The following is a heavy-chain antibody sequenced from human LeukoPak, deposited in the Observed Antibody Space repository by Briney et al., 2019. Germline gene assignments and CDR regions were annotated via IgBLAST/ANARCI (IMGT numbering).Heavy chain of an antibody. J-gene: IGHJ4*02. CDR2: IWHDGSDT. CDR1: GFTFSNYG. CDR3: AKGHFLSPTPPFDY. Sequence: PGGSLRLPCAASGFTFSNYGMHWVRQAPGKGLEWVAAIWHDGSDTYYADSVRGRFIISRDNSRNSLYLQMNSLRAEDTAIYYCAKGHFLSPTPPFDYWGQGILVTVSS. D-gene: IGHD3-3*02. V-gene: IGHV3-33*06.